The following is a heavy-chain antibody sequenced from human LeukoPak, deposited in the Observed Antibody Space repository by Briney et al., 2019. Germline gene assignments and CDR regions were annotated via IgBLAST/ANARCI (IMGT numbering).Heavy chain of an antibody. CDR3: AKVHSSGWYGSGSDY. J-gene: IGHJ4*02. D-gene: IGHD6-19*01. CDR2: ISGSGGST. Sequence: PGGSLRLSCAASGFTFSSYAMSWVRQAPGKGLEWVSAISGSGGSTYYADSVKGRFTISRDNSKNTLYLQMNSLRAEDTAVYYCAKVHSSGWYGSGSDYWGQGTLVTVSS. V-gene: IGHV3-23*01. CDR1: GFTFSSYA.